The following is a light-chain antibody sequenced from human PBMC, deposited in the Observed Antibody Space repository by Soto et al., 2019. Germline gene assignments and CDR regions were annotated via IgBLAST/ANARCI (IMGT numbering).Light chain of an antibody. CDR1: QSISSE. CDR3: QQGHNWPLT. J-gene: IGKJ2*01. V-gene: IGKV3-15*01. Sequence: EIVMTQSPATLSVSPGERATLSCRASQSISSELAWYQQRPGQPPRLLIYGASTRATGVPDRFTGSGSGSDFTLTISCLQSEDFAVYYCQQGHNWPLTFGQGTRLEI. CDR2: GAS.